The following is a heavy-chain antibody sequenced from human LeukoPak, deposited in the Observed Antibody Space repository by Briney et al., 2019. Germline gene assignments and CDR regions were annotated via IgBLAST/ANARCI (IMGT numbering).Heavy chain of an antibody. J-gene: IGHJ4*02. CDR2: IWYDGSNK. CDR3: AKARAGHNTFDY. D-gene: IGHD6-13*01. CDR1: GFTFSSYG. Sequence: GGPLRLSCAPLGFTFSSYGMHWVRQAPGEGLEWVAVIWYDGSNKYYADSVKGRFTISRDNSKNTLYLQMNSLRAEDTAVYYCAKARAGHNTFDYWGQGTLVTVSS. V-gene: IGHV3-33*06.